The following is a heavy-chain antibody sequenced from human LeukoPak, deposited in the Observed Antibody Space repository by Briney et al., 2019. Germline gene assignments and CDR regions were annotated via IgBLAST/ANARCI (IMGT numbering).Heavy chain of an antibody. D-gene: IGHD3-22*01. CDR1: GFTFSSYA. J-gene: IGHJ4*02. Sequence: GGSLRLSCAASGFTFSSYAMSWVRQAPGKGLEWVSAISGSGDSTYYADSVKGRSTISRDNSKNTLYLQMNSLRAEDTAVYYCAKDWEHYYYDSSGYYEESDYWGQGTLVTVSS. CDR3: AKDWEHYYYDSSGYYEESDY. V-gene: IGHV3-23*01. CDR2: ISGSGDST.